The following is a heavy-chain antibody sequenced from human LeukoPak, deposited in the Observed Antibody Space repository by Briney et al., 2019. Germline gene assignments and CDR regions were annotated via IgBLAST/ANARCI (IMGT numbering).Heavy chain of an antibody. CDR1: GFTFSSYG. J-gene: IGHJ6*03. V-gene: IGHV3-30*02. D-gene: IGHD3-9*01. Sequence: PGGSLRLSCAASGFTFSSYGMHWVRQAPGKGLEWVAFIRYDGSNKYYADSVKGRFTISRDNSKNTLYLQMNSLRAEDTAVYYCAKVSADYDILTGYFRYYYYYYMDVWGKGTTVTISS. CDR2: IRYDGSNK. CDR3: AKVSADYDILTGYFRYYYYYYMDV.